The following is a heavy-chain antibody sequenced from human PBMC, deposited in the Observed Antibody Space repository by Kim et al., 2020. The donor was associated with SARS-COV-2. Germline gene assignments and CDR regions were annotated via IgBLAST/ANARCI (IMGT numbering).Heavy chain of an antibody. Sequence: SVKVSCKASGGTFSSYAISWVRQAPGQGLEWMGEIIPIFGTANYAQKFQGRVTITADESTSTAYMELSSLRSEDTAVYYCARDQDYYYYGMDVWGQGTTVTVSS. CDR3: ARDQDYYYYGMDV. CDR2: IIPIFGTA. J-gene: IGHJ6*02. V-gene: IGHV1-69*13. CDR1: GGTFSSYA.